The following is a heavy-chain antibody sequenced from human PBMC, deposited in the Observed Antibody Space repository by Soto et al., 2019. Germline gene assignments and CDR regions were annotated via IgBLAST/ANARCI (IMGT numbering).Heavy chain of an antibody. V-gene: IGHV1-3*01. Sequence: QVQLVQSGTEVKKPGASVKLSCKASGYTFTNYAIHWVRQAPGQRLEWMGWINAGNGHTKYSQKFQGRVTVTRDPSDTTAYMELSSLRSEDTAVYYCARGRWTQTTADYYLDYWGQGTLVTVSS. D-gene: IGHD1-1*01. J-gene: IGHJ4*02. CDR1: GYTFTNYA. CDR2: INAGNGHT. CDR3: ARGRWTQTTADYYLDY.